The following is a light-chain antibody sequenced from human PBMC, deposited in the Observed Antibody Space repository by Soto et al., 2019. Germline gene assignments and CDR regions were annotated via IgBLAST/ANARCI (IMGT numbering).Light chain of an antibody. CDR2: AAS. J-gene: IGKJ1*01. CDR3: LQDADFPRT. V-gene: IGKV1-6*01. CDR1: QDIRND. Sequence: AIQMTQSPSSLPASVGDRVIITCRASQDIRNDLTWYQQRPGKAPKLLIYAASRLQSGVPSRSSGSGSGTFFTLTISSLQPQDVATYYCLQDADFPRTFGQGTKVEIK.